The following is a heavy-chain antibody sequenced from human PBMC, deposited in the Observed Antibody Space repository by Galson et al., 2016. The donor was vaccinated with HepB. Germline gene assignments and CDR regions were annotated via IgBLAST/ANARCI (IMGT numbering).Heavy chain of an antibody. CDR3: ARDDLGNGWDV. V-gene: IGHV3-20*04. CDR1: GFTVSGYG. J-gene: IGHJ3*01. CDR2: INWNGGTT. Sequence: SLRLSCAASGFTVSGYGMHWVRQAPGKGLEWVAGINWNGGTTAHIDSVKGRFTISRDNAKNSLYLQMNSLRAEDTALYYCARDDLGNGWDVWGPGTMVTVSS. D-gene: IGHD3-16*01.